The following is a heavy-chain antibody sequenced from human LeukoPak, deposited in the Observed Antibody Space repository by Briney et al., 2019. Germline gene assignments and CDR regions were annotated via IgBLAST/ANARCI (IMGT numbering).Heavy chain of an antibody. CDR2: ISAYNGNT. CDR3: AREGSGWPPDY. V-gene: IGHV1-18*01. D-gene: IGHD6-19*01. CDR1: GYTFTSFG. J-gene: IGHJ4*02. Sequence: ASVKVSCKASGYTFTSFGISWVRQAPGQGLEWMGWISAYNGNTDYAQKFQGRVTMTKDTSTSTVYMELRSLRSDDTAVYHCAREGSGWPPDYWGQGTLVTVSS.